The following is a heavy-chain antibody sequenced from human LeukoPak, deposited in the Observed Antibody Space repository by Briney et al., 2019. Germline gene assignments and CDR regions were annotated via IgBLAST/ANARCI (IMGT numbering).Heavy chain of an antibody. D-gene: IGHD2-2*01. CDR3: ARGEGYCSSTSCYAGSSEFDP. J-gene: IGHJ5*02. V-gene: IGHV1-46*01. CDR2: INPSGGST. Sequence: GASVKVSCKASGYTFAAYYMHWVRQAPGQGLEWMGIINPSGGSTSYAQKFQGRVTMTRDTSTSTVYMELSSLRSEDTAVYYCARGEGYCSSTSCYAGSSEFDPWGQGTLVTVSS. CDR1: GYTFAAYY.